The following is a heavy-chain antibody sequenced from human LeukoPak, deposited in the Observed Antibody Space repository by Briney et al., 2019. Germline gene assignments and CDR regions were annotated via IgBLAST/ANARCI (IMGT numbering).Heavy chain of an antibody. V-gene: IGHV3-23*01. J-gene: IGHJ5*02. D-gene: IGHD3-16*01. CDR1: GFTFSSYT. CDR3: AKEGGA. Sequence: GGSLRLSCVGSGFTFSSYTMTWVRQAPGKGLEWVSAIGGRGGSTYYADSVKGRFTISRDDSKNTVYLQMNSLRADDTAVYYCAKEGGAWGQGTLVSVSS. CDR2: IGGRGGST.